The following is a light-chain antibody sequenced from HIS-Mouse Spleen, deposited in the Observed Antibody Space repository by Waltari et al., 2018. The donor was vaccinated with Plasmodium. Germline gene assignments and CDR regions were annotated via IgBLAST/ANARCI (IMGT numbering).Light chain of an antibody. CDR1: QGVSSN. CDR2: GAS. V-gene: IGKV3-15*01. CDR3: QQYNNWSFT. Sequence: TQSPATLSGSPGERATLPCRASQGVSSNLAWYQQKPGQAPRLLIYGASTRATGIPARFSGSGSGTEFTLTISSLQSEDFAVYYCQQYNNWSFTFGPGTKVDIK. J-gene: IGKJ3*01.